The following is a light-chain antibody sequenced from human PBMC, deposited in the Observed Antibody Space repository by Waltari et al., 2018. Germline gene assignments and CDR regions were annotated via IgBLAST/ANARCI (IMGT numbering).Light chain of an antibody. CDR3: CSYTDRSTMV. V-gene: IGLV2-8*01. CDR1: SSDVGAYNY. CDR2: EVT. Sequence: SALTQPPSASGSPGQSVSISCTGTSSDVGAYNYVSWYQQHPGKAPRLMIYEVTKRPSGVPDRFAGSKAGNPASLTGSGRQTEDEADYYCCSYTDRSTMVFGAGTKLTVL. J-gene: IGLJ3*02.